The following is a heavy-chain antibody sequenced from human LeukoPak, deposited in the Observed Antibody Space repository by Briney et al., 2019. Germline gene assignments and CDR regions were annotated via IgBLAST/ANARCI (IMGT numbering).Heavy chain of an antibody. D-gene: IGHD2-15*01. V-gene: IGHV3-21*01. Sequence: GGSLRLSCAASGFTFSSYSMNWVRQAPGKGLEWVSSISSSSYIYYADSVKGRFTISRDNAKNSLYLQMNSLRAEDAAVYYCARAKSLSAADYWGQGTLVTVSS. CDR3: ARAKSLSAADY. J-gene: IGHJ4*02. CDR2: ISSSSYI. CDR1: GFTFSSYS.